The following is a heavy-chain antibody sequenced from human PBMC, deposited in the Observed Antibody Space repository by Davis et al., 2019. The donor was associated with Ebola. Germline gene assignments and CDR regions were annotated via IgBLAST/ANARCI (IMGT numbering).Heavy chain of an antibody. CDR2: IYSGGST. CDR1: GFTVSSNY. Sequence: GGSLRLSCAASGFTVSSNYMSWVRQAPGKGLEWVSVIYSGGSTYYADSVKGRFTISRDNSKNTLYLQMNSLRAEDTAVYYCASPPAAMTIYYFDYWGQGTLVTVSS. V-gene: IGHV3-53*01. J-gene: IGHJ4*02. CDR3: ASPPAAMTIYYFDY. D-gene: IGHD2-2*01.